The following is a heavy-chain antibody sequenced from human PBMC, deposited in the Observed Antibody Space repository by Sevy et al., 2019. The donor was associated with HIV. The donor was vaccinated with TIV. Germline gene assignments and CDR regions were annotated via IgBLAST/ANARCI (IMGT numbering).Heavy chain of an antibody. V-gene: IGHV3-30*03. D-gene: IGHD1-26*01. J-gene: IGHJ4*02. CDR1: GFNFRIYA. CDR2: ISYDGSDK. CDR3: ATGRQGATYGY. Sequence: GESLKISCAASGFNFRIYAMHWVRQAPGKGLEWVAVISYDGSDKFYAESVKGRFTISRDNSKNMVFLQLNSLRGDDTAVYYCATGRQGATYGYWGQRTPVTVSS.